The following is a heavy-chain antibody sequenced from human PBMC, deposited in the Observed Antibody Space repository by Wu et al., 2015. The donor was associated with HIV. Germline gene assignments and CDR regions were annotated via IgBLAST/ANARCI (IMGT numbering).Heavy chain of an antibody. CDR2: IIPIFGTA. J-gene: IGHJ3*02. CDR1: GGTFSSYA. CDR3: ARDRGYYYGSWSYYKDLCLLII. V-gene: IGHV1-69*05. Sequence: QVQLVQSGAEVKKPGSSVKVSCKASGGTFSSYAISWVRQAPGQGLEWMGGIIPIFGTANYAQKFQGRVTITTDESTSTAYMELSSLRSEDTAVYYCARDRGYYYGSWSYYKDLCLLIIWGQRGQWSPSLQ. D-gene: IGHD3-10*01.